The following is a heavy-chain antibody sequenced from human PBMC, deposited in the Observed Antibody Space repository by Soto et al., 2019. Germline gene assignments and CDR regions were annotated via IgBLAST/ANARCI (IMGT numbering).Heavy chain of an antibody. CDR1: VLTFGNYA. CDR2: IRNQTYSETT. D-gene: IGHD1-26*01. V-gene: IGHV3-49*04. J-gene: IGHJ5*02. Sequence: VQLVESGGGLVQPGRSLKLSCTASVLTFGNYAISWVRQAPGKGLEWVGLIRNQTYSETTQYAPSLKGRFTISRDNAKNSLYLQMNSLRAEDTAVYYCARDLSGAYPVGYCDPWGQGTLVTVSS. CDR3: ARDLSGAYPVGYCDP.